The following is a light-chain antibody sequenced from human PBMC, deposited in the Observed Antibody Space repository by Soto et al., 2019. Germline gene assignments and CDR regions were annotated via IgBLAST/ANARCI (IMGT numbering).Light chain of an antibody. CDR2: GAS. J-gene: IGKJ2*01. V-gene: IGKV3-15*01. Sequence: EIVMTQSPATLSVSPGERATLSCRASQSVSSNLAWYQQKPGQAPRLLIYGASTRATGIPARFSGSGSGTEFTLPISSLQSEDFAVYYGQQYNNWPPATFGQGTKLEIK. CDR1: QSVSSN. CDR3: QQYNNWPPAT.